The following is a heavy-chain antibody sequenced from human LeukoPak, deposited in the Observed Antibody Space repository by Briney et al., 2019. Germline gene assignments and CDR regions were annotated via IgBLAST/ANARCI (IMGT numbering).Heavy chain of an antibody. J-gene: IGHJ4*02. V-gene: IGHV3-23*01. CDR3: AKKTWDSSAWYFFDY. CDR1: GFSFSRFA. Sequence: GGSLRLSCAASGFSFSRFAMSWVRQAPGKGLEWVSAISDSGGRINYADSVKDRFTISRDNSKNTLYLQMNSLRAEDTALYYCAKKTWDSSAWYFFDYWGQGTLVTVSS. CDR2: ISDSGGRI. D-gene: IGHD3-22*01.